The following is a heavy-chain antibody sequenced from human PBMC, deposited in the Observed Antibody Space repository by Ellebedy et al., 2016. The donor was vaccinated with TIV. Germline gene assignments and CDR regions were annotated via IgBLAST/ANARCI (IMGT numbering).Heavy chain of an antibody. D-gene: IGHD2-2*01. J-gene: IGHJ3*02. V-gene: IGHV3-74*01. CDR2: ISSDGTGT. Sequence: GESLKISCAASGFTFSTYWMHSVRQAPGKGLVWVSRISSDGTGTSYADPMQGRFTISRDNAKNTLYLQMNSLRAEDTAVYYCARVECNSISCPGAFDIWGQGTMVTVSS. CDR1: GFTFSTYW. CDR3: ARVECNSISCPGAFDI.